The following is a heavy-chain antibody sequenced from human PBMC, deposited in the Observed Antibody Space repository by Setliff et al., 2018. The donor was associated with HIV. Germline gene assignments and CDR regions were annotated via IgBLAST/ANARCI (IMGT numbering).Heavy chain of an antibody. J-gene: IGHJ5*02. CDR2: INPNSGGT. CDR1: GYTFTSYY. Sequence: ASVKVSCKASGYTFTSYYMHWVRQVPGQGLEWMGRINPNSGGTNYAQKFQGRVTMTRDTSTSTVYMELSSLRSEDTAVYYCARDTGYYDSTVSPPYNWFDPWGQGTLVTVSS. CDR3: ARDTGYYDSTVSPPYNWFDP. V-gene: IGHV1-2*06. D-gene: IGHD3-22*01.